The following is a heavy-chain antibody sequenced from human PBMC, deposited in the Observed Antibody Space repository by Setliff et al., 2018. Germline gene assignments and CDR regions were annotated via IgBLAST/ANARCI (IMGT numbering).Heavy chain of an antibody. V-gene: IGHV4-39*01. CDR3: ARHDARGYYYYMDV. CDR1: SASISSDGYY. CDR2: IYYSGTT. J-gene: IGHJ6*03. D-gene: IGHD3-10*01. Sequence: SETLSLTCIVSSASISSDGYYWSWIRQHPGKGLEWIGSIYYSGTTYYNPSLKSPVTISIDTSKNQFSLKLSSVTAADTAIYYCARHDARGYYYYMDVWGEGTTVTV.